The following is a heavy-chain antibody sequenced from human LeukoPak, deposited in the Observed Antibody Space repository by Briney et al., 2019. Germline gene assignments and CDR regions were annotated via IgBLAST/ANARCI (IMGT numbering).Heavy chain of an antibody. Sequence: SQTLSLTCRVSGAAFSTSGDAWSWIRQSPSRGLEWLGRTYYRSNDYAVSVKTRMTINVDTSKNQLSLQLSPVTPEHTAVYYCATGRDNANDIWGQGTMVTVS. J-gene: IGHJ3*02. CDR1: GAAFSTSGDA. CDR3: ATGRDNANDI. V-gene: IGHV6-1*01. CDR2: TYYRSN.